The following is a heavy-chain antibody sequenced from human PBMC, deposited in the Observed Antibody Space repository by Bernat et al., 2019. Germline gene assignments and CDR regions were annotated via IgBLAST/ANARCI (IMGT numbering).Heavy chain of an antibody. CDR2: ISSSSSYI. D-gene: IGHD2-21*02. Sequence: EVQLVESGGGLVKPGGSLRLSCAASGFTFSSYSMNWVRQAPGKGLEWVSSISSSSSYIYYADSVKGRFTISRDNAKNSLYLQMNSLRAEDTAVYYCARDLVVTAIGGVLGWFDPWGQGTLVTVSS. V-gene: IGHV3-21*01. J-gene: IGHJ5*02. CDR3: ARDLVVTAIGGVLGWFDP. CDR1: GFTFSSYS.